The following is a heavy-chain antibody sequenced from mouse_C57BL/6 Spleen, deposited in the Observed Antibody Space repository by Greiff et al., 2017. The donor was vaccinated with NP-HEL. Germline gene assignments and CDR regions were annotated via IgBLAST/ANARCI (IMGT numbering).Heavy chain of an antibody. J-gene: IGHJ4*01. D-gene: IGHD1-1*01. V-gene: IGHV1-39*01. CDR3: ASYYYYGSSGAMDY. CDR1: GYSFTDYN. CDR2: INPNYGTT. Sequence: EVQLQQSGPELVKPGASVKISCKASGYSFTDYNMNWVKQSNGKSLEWIGVINPNYGTTSYNQKFKGKATLTVDQSSSTAYMQLNSLTSEDSAVYYCASYYYYGSSGAMDYWGQGTSVTVSS.